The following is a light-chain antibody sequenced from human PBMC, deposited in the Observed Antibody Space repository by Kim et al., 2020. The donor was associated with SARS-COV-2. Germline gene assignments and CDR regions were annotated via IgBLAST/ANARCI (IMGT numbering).Light chain of an antibody. CDR3: QQSHTAPYT. J-gene: IGKJ5*01. Sequence: ASVGDRVTITCRSSQRITGYLHWYQQKPGQAPSLLIYAASTLQGGVPPRFRGSGSGTEFTLTISGLRPDDIGTYYCQQSHTAPYTFGQGTRLEIK. V-gene: IGKV1-39*01. CDR1: QRITGY. CDR2: AAS.